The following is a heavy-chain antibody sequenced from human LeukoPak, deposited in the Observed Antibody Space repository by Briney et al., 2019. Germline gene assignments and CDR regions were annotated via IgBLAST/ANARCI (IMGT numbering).Heavy chain of an antibody. V-gene: IGHV4-59*01. D-gene: IGHD3-10*01. Sequence: SETLSLTCTVSGGSISPYYWSWIRQSPGKGLEWIGYFHYSGSTNYNPSFKSRITMSMDTSKNQFSLKLSSVTAADTALYYCARGGDTMIRGAAPWGYFDLWGQGTLVPVSS. CDR3: ARGGDTMIRGAAPWGYFDL. CDR2: FHYSGST. J-gene: IGHJ4*02. CDR1: GGSISPYY.